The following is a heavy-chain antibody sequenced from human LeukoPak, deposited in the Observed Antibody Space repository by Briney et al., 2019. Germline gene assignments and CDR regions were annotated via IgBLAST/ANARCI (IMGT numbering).Heavy chain of an antibody. D-gene: IGHD3-22*01. CDR2: IYYTGST. Sequence: SETLSLTCTVSGTSVKSGASYWGWIRQPPGKGLEWIGTIYYTGSTYYNPSLKSRVTISVDTSKNQFSLKLTSVTAADAAVYYCVRQNESYRSGYHFDYWGQGTLVTVSS. CDR1: GTSVKSGASY. V-gene: IGHV4-39*01. J-gene: IGHJ4*02. CDR3: VRQNESYRSGYHFDY.